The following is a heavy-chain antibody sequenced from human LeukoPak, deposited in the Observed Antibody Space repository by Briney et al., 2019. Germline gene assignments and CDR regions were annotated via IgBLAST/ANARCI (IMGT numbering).Heavy chain of an antibody. CDR1: GFTFSSYA. J-gene: IGHJ6*02. D-gene: IGHD2-15*01. CDR2: ISGSGGST. CDR3: AKDRKVVPVGDV. V-gene: IGHV3-23*01. Sequence: SGGSLRLSCAASGFTFSSYAMSWVRQAPGKGLEWVSAISGSGGSTYYADSVKGRFTISRDNSKNMLYLQMNSLRAEDTAVYYCAKDRKVVPVGDVWGQGTTVTVSS.